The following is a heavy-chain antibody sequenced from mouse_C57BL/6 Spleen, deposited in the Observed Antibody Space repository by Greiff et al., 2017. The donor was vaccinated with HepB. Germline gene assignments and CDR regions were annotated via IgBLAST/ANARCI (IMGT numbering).Heavy chain of an antibody. Sequence: QVQLQQPGAELVRPGSSVKLSCKASGYTFTSYWMDWVKQRPGQGLEWIGNIYPSDSETHYNQKFKDKATLTVDKSSSTAYMQLSSLTSEDSAVYYCARGGGLRAWFAYWGQGTLVTVSA. D-gene: IGHD2-4*01. CDR2: IYPSDSET. V-gene: IGHV1-61*01. J-gene: IGHJ3*01. CDR3: ARGGGLRAWFAY. CDR1: GYTFTSYW.